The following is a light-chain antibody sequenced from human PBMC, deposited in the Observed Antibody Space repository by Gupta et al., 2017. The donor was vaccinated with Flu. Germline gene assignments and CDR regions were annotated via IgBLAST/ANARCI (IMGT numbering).Light chain of an antibody. CDR2: EVT. V-gene: IGLV2-14*01. Sequence: QSALTQPASVSGSPGQSITISCTGTSSDIGGYNYVSWYQQPPGKAPKLMIYEVTNRPAGVSKCFPGSKAGNPALPTNSGDQGEDEADYFCGSYTSSSTWVFGGGTKLTVL. J-gene: IGLJ3*02. CDR3: GSYTSSSTWV. CDR1: SSDIGGYNY.